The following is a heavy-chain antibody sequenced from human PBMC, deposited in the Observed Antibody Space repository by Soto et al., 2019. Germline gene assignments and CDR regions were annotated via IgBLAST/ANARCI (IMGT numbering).Heavy chain of an antibody. CDR1: GGSFSGYY. V-gene: IGHV4-34*01. D-gene: IGHD6-19*01. CDR3: ARVFKEGSGDNNWFDP. Sequence: PSETLSLTCAVYGGSFSGYYWSWIRQPPGKGLEWIGEINHSGSTNYNPSLKSRVTISVDTSKNQFSLKLSSVTAADTAVYYCARVFKEGSGDNNWFDPWGQGTLVTVSS. CDR2: INHSGST. J-gene: IGHJ5*02.